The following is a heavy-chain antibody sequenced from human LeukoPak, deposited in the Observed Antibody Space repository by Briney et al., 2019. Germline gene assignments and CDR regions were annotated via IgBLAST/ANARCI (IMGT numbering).Heavy chain of an antibody. CDR1: GYTFTSYG. V-gene: IGHV1-18*01. Sequence: GASVKVSCKASGYTFTSYGISGVRQAPGQGLEWMGWISAYNGNTNYAQKLQGRVTMTTDTSTSTAYMELRSLRSDDTAVYYCARACSGGSCYLLGYYYYGMDVWGQGTTVTVSS. J-gene: IGHJ6*02. CDR3: ARACSGGSCYLLGYYYYGMDV. D-gene: IGHD2-15*01. CDR2: ISAYNGNT.